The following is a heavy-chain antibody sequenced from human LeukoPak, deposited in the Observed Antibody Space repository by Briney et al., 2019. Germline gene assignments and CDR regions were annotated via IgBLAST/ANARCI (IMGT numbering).Heavy chain of an antibody. Sequence: KPGGSLRLSCAASGFTFSSYEMNWVRQAPGKGLEWVSSISSSSSYRYYADSVKGRFTISRDNAKNSLYLQMNSLRAEDTAVYYCARASAVAGTRHYWGQGTLVTVSS. CDR2: ISSSSSYR. V-gene: IGHV3-21*01. J-gene: IGHJ4*02. CDR3: ARASAVAGTRHY. CDR1: GFTFSSYE. D-gene: IGHD6-19*01.